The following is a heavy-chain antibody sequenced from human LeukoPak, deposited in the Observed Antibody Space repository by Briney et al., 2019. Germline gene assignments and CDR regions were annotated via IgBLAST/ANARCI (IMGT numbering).Heavy chain of an antibody. Sequence: PGGSLGLSCAASGFTFSSYAMHWVRQAPGKGLEWVAVISYDGSNKYYADSVKGRFTISRDNSKNTLYLQMNSLRAEDTAVYYCARDSAVAGTSDDAFDIWGQGTMVTVSS. D-gene: IGHD6-13*01. V-gene: IGHV3-30*04. CDR1: GFTFSSYA. J-gene: IGHJ3*02. CDR2: ISYDGSNK. CDR3: ARDSAVAGTSDDAFDI.